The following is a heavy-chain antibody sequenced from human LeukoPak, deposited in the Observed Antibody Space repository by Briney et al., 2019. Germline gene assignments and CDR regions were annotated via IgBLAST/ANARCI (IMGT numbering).Heavy chain of an antibody. D-gene: IGHD3-22*01. CDR3: ARARSSDSSGYYY. J-gene: IGHJ4*02. V-gene: IGHV1-18*01. CDR1: GYTFTSYG. Sequence: ASVKVSCKASGYTFTSYGINWVRQAPGQGLEWMGWISAYYGNTNYAQKLQGRVTMTTDTSTSTAYMELRSLRSADTAVYYCARARSSDSSGYYYWGQGTLVTVSS. CDR2: ISAYYGNT.